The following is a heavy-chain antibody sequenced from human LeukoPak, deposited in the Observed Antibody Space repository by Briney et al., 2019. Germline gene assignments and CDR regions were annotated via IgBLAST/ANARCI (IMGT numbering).Heavy chain of an antibody. CDR1: GGSISSYY. V-gene: IGHV4-4*07. J-gene: IGHJ4*02. CDR2: IYTSGST. CDR3: ARRRGRTFYFDY. D-gene: IGHD3-16*01. Sequence: SETLSLTCTVSGGSISSYYWSWIRQPAGKGLEWIGRIYTSGSTNYNPSLKSRVTMSVDTSKNHFSLRLSSVTAADTAVYYCARRRGRTFYFDYWGQGTLVTVSS.